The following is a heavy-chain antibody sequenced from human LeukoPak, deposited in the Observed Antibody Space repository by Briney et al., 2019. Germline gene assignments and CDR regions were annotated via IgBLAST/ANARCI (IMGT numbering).Heavy chain of an antibody. J-gene: IGHJ4*02. V-gene: IGHV4-34*01. CDR3: ARGEDFERYYLAY. Sequence: SETLSLTCAVYGGSFSGYYWSWIRQPPGKGLEWIGEINHSGSTNYNPSLKSRVTISVDTSKNQFSLKLTSVTAANTAVYFCARGEDFERYYLAYWGQGTLVTVSS. CDR1: GGSFSGYY. D-gene: IGHD3-9*01. CDR2: INHSGST.